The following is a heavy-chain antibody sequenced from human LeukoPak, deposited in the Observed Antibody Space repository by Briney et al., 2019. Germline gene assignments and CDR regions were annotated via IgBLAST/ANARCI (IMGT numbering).Heavy chain of an antibody. CDR3: ARGPPTAYCGGDCRLGAFDI. J-gene: IGHJ3*02. V-gene: IGHV3-64*01. CDR1: GFTFSSYA. CDR2: ISSNGGST. Sequence: GGSLRLSCAASGFTFSSYAMHWVRQAPGKGLEYVSAISSNGGSTYYANSVKGRFTISRDNSKNTLYLQMGSLRAEDMAVYYCARGPPTAYCGGDCRLGAFDIWGQGTMVTVSS. D-gene: IGHD2-21*02.